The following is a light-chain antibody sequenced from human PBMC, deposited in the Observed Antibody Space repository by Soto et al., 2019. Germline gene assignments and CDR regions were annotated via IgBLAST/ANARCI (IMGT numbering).Light chain of an antibody. CDR1: QSVSSSY. J-gene: IGKJ1*01. CDR3: QQYGSSPL. V-gene: IGKV3-20*01. CDR2: GAS. Sequence: VFTQSPCTLSLSPGERATLSCRASQSVSSSYLAWYQQKPGQAPRLLIYGASSRATGIPDRFSGSGSGTDFTLTISRLEPEDFAVYYCQQYGSSPLFGQGTKVDIK.